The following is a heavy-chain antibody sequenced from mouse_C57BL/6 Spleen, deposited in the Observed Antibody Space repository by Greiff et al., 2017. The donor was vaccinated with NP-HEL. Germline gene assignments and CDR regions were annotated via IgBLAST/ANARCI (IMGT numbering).Heavy chain of an antibody. CDR2: INPYNGGT. CDR3: ASGGTAQATGLWFAY. CDR1: GYTFTDYY. Sequence: EVQLQQSGPVLVKPGASVKMSCKASGYTFTDYYMHWVKQSHGKSLEWIGVINPYNGGTSYNQKFKGKATLTVDKSSSTAYMELNSLTSEVAAVYYCASGGTAQATGLWFAYWGQGTLVTVSA. J-gene: IGHJ3*01. D-gene: IGHD3-2*02. V-gene: IGHV1-19*01.